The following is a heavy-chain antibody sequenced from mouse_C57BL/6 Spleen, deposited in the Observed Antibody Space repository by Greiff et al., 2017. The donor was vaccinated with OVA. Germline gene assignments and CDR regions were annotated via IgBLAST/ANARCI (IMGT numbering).Heavy chain of an antibody. D-gene: IGHD2-3*01. V-gene: IGHV1-69*01. CDR3: ARGGGSYDGYYFDY. CDR2: IDPSDSYT. J-gene: IGHJ2*01. CDR1: GYTFTSYW. Sequence: QVQLQQSGAELVMPGASVKLSCKASGYTFTSYWMHWVKQRPGQGLEWIGEIDPSDSYTNYNQKFKGKSTLTVDKSSSTAYMQLSSLTSEDSAVYYCARGGGSYDGYYFDYWGQGTTLTVSS.